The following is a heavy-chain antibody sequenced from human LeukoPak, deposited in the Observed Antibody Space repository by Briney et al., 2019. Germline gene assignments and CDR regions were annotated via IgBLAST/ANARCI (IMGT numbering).Heavy chain of an antibody. CDR2: ISYDGSNK. CDR3: AIWGGVTKGLGY. Sequence: GGSLRLSCAASGFTFSGYAMHWVRQAAGKGLEWVAGISYDGSNKYYADSVKGRFTISRDNSKNTLYLQMNSLRAEDTAVYYCAIWGGVTKGLGYWGQGTLVTVSS. CDR1: GFTFSGYA. D-gene: IGHD3-16*01. V-gene: IGHV3-30-3*01. J-gene: IGHJ4*02.